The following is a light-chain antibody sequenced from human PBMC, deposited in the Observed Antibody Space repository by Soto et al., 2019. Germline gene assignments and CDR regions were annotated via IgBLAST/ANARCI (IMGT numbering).Light chain of an antibody. Sequence: AIQMTQSPSSLSASVGDRVTITCRASQDIKNELGWYQQKPGKAPNVLIYAASTLLSGVPSRFSGAGSGTVFTLTISSLQPEDFATYYCLQDHNYPRTFGQGTRVEIK. J-gene: IGKJ1*01. CDR3: LQDHNYPRT. V-gene: IGKV1-6*01. CDR2: AAS. CDR1: QDIKNE.